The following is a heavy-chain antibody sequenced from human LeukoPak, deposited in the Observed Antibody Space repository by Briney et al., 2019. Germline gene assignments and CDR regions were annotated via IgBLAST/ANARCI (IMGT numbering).Heavy chain of an antibody. D-gene: IGHD6-19*01. V-gene: IGHV3-23*01. J-gene: IGHJ4*02. CDR2: ITDSGDTT. CDR3: AKDARRSNGWYFFDH. CDR1: AFAFSSLA. Sequence: PGGSLRLSCAASAFAFSSLAMGWVRQAPGKGLEWVSAITDSGDTTYYADSVRGRFTISRDNSRNTIYLQMNSLRAEDTAVYYCAKDARRSNGWYFFDHWGQGALVTVSS.